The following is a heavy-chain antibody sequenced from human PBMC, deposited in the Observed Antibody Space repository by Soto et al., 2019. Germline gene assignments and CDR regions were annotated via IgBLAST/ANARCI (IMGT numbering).Heavy chain of an antibody. D-gene: IGHD3-10*01. CDR2: ISKDGNSK. CDR3: ARDPQGSYCYIDY. Sequence: GGSLRLSCAASGFTFSNYAIHWVRQAPGKGLEWVTIISKDGNSKHYADSVKGRFTISRDNSKNALFLQMNSLRPEDTAVYYCARDPQGSYCYIDYWGQGTPVTVSS. CDR1: GFTFSNYA. V-gene: IGHV3-30-3*01. J-gene: IGHJ4*02.